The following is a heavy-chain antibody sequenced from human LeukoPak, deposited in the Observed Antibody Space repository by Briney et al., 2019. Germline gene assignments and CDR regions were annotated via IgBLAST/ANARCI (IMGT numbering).Heavy chain of an antibody. Sequence: EAGGSLRLSCVASGFTFSKAWMSWVRQAPGKGLEWVGRIKSKTDGGTTDYAAPVKGRFTISRDDSKNTLYLQMNSLKTEDTAVYYCTTDGADTYYDFWSGYYIGYWGQGTLVTVSP. CDR2: IKSKTDGGTT. CDR1: GFTFSKAW. V-gene: IGHV3-15*01. D-gene: IGHD3-3*01. CDR3: TTDGADTYYDFWSGYYIGY. J-gene: IGHJ4*02.